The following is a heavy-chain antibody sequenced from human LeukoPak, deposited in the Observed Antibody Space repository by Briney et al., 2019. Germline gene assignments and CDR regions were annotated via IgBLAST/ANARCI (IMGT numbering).Heavy chain of an antibody. CDR2: IKQDGSEK. V-gene: IGHV3-7*01. CDR3: ARIGGSVDIGWFFDY. CDR1: GFTFINYW. J-gene: IGHJ4*02. D-gene: IGHD6-19*01. Sequence: GGSLRLSCAASGFTFINYWMSWVCQAPGKGLEWVANIKQDGSEKLYLDSLKGRFTISRDNAKNSLYLQMNSLRAEDAAVYYCARIGGSVDIGWFFDYWGQGTLVTVSS.